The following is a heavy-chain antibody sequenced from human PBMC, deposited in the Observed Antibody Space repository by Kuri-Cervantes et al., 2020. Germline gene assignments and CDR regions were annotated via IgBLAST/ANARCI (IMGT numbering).Heavy chain of an antibody. CDR1: GGTFSSYA. D-gene: IGHD3-3*01. V-gene: IGHV1-69*13. CDR2: IIPIFGTA. Sequence: SVKVSCKASGGTFSSYAISWVRQAPGQGLEWMGRIIPIFGTANYAQKFQGRVTITADESTSTAYMELSSLRSEDTAVYYCAVSLRFLEWLDYYYYGMDVWGQGTTVTVSS. J-gene: IGHJ6*02. CDR3: AVSLRFLEWLDYYYYGMDV.